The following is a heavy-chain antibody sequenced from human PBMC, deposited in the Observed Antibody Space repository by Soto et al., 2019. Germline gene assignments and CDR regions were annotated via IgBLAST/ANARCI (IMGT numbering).Heavy chain of an antibody. J-gene: IGHJ4*02. D-gene: IGHD6-19*01. Sequence: PGGSLRLSXAASGFIFSSYWMHWVRQAPGKGLVWVSRINSDGSTSNYADSVKGRFTISRDNAKNTLYLQMNSLRAEDTAVYYCAKVGAVAGTFDYWGQGTLVTVSS. V-gene: IGHV3-74*01. CDR2: INSDGSTS. CDR3: AKVGAVAGTFDY. CDR1: GFIFSSYW.